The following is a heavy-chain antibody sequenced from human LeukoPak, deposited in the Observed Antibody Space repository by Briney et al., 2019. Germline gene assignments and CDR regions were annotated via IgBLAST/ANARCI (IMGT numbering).Heavy chain of an antibody. J-gene: IGHJ4*02. CDR1: GYTFTKYY. Sequence: ASVKVSCKASGYTFTKYYIRWVRQAPGQGLEWMGMINPSGGSTSYAQKFQGRVTMTRDMSTSTVYMELSSLRSEDTAVYYCARAFYDSSGYYSSWGQGTLVTVSS. D-gene: IGHD3-22*01. V-gene: IGHV1-46*01. CDR3: ARAFYDSSGYYSS. CDR2: INPSGGST.